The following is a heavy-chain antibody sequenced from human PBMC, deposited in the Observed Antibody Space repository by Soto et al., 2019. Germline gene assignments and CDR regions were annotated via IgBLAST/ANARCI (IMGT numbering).Heavy chain of an antibody. CDR3: ASTDFYSNFYYYGMDV. CDR1: GGTFSNRA. CDR2: IIPIFGTP. D-gene: IGHD3-9*01. J-gene: IGHJ6*02. V-gene: IGHV1-69*01. Sequence: QVQLVQSGAEVKKPGSSVKVSCKVSGGTFSNRAISWVRQAPEQGLEWMGGIIPIFGTPNYAQKFQGRVKITADESTTTAYMELSSLRSDDTAVYYCASTDFYSNFYYYGMDVWGQGTTVTVSS.